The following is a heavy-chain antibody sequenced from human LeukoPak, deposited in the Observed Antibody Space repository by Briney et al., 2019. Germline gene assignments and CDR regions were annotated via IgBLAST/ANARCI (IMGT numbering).Heavy chain of an antibody. CDR1: GYTFTMYY. CDR3: AREQRGGVSGSCVWLFASYYTYYYMDV. V-gene: IGHV1-46*01. CDR2: MNPSDGAT. D-gene: IGHD1-26*01. J-gene: IGHJ6*03. Sequence: ASVKVSCKASGYTFTMYYIHWVRQAPGQGLEWMGMMNPSDGATTYAQRFQGRVTMTRDMSTTTVYMDLRSLRSEHTAVYLCAREQRGGVSGSCVWLFASYYTYYYMDVWGRGTTVTVSS.